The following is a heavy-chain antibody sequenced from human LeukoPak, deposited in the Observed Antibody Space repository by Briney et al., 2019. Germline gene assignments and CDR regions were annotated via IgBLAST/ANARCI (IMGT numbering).Heavy chain of an antibody. CDR2: VSGYNGHT. CDR3: ARENDYGDYAGAFDI. J-gene: IGHJ3*02. Sequence: ASVKVSXKASGYSFTNYGFSWVRQAPGQGLEWMGWVSGYNGHTNYAQNLQGRVTMTRDTSTGTVYMELRSLRSDDTAVYYCARENDYGDYAGAFDIWGQGTMVTVSA. V-gene: IGHV1-18*01. D-gene: IGHD4-17*01. CDR1: GYSFTNYG.